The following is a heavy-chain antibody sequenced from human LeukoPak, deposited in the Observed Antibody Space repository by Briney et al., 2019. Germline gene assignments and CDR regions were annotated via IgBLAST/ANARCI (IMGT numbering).Heavy chain of an antibody. V-gene: IGHV1-46*01. CDR1: EYTFTSYF. CDR2: INPSGGST. Sequence: ASVKVSCKASEYTFTSYFMHWVRQAPGQGLEWMGIINPSGGSTNYAQKFQERVTITRDMSTSTAYMELSSLRSEDTAVYYCAAGDYDFWSGYSAHTNYFDYWGQGTLVTVSS. CDR3: AAGDYDFWSGYSAHTNYFDY. D-gene: IGHD3-3*01. J-gene: IGHJ4*02.